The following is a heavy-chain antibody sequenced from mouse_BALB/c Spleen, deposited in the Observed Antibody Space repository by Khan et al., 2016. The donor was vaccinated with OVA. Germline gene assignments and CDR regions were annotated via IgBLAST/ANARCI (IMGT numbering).Heavy chain of an antibody. J-gene: IGHJ1*01. D-gene: IGHD2-14*01. CDR3: TRRNYRDDRHFDV. V-gene: IGHV9-3-1*01. CDR2: INTYTGEP. Sequence: QIQLVQSGPELKKPGETVKISCKASQSTFTNYGMNWVKQAPGKGLKWMGWINTYTGEPTYADDFKGRFAFSLETSASTAYLQLNDLKNEDTATYFCTRRNYRDDRHFDVWGAGTTVTVSS. CDR1: QSTFTNYG.